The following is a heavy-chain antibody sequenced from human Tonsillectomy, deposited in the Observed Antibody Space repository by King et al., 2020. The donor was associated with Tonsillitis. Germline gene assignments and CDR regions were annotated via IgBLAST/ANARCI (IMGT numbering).Heavy chain of an antibody. CDR1: VFTFINAW. CDR2: IKSKTDGGTT. CDR3: TTDLTNYGYFDY. J-gene: IGHJ4*02. V-gene: IGHV3-15*01. D-gene: IGHD4/OR15-4a*01. Sequence: VQLVESGGGLVKPGGSLRLSCEASVFTFINAWMSWVRQAPGKGLDWVGRIKSKTDGGTTEYAAPVKGRFTISRDDSKNKLYLQLNSLKTEDTAVYYCTTDLTNYGYFDYWGQGTLVTVSS.